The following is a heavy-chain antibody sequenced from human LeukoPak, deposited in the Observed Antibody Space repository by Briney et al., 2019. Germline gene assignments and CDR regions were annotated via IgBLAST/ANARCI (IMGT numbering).Heavy chain of an antibody. V-gene: IGHV1-69*05. CDR2: IIPIFGTA. CDR3: ARVILDCSSTSCFTGTPGYYYYYMDV. D-gene: IGHD2-2*01. CDR1: GSTFSSYA. Sequence: SVKVSCKASGSTFSSYAISWVRQAPGQGLEWMGGIIPIFGTANYAQKFQGRVTITTDESTSTAYMELSSLRSEDTAVYYCARVILDCSSTSCFTGTPGYYYYYMDVWGKGTTVTVSS. J-gene: IGHJ6*03.